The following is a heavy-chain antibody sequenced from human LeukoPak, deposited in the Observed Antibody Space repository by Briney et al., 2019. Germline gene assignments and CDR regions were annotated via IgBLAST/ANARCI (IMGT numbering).Heavy chain of an antibody. CDR2: INPSGGST. V-gene: IGHV1-46*01. D-gene: IGHD5-12*01. Sequence: ASVKVSCKASGYTFTSYYMHWVRQAPGQGLEWMGIINPSGGSTSYAQKFQGRVTITADKSTSTAYMELSSLRSEDTAVYYCARSSGSGYDRRYYFDYWGQGTLVTVSS. CDR3: ARSSGSGYDRRYYFDY. CDR1: GYTFTSYY. J-gene: IGHJ4*02.